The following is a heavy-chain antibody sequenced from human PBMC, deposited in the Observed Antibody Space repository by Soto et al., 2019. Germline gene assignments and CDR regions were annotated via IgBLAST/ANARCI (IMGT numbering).Heavy chain of an antibody. D-gene: IGHD1-26*01. CDR1: GGSFSGYY. J-gene: IGHJ5*02. CDR2: INHSGST. Sequence: SETLSLTCAVYGGSFSGYYWSWIRQPPGKGLEWIGEINHSGSTNYNPSLKSRVTISVDTSKNQFSLQWSSLKASDTAMYYCARGGPLGARREDWFDPWGQGTLVTVSS. CDR3: ARGGPLGARREDWFDP. V-gene: IGHV4-34*01.